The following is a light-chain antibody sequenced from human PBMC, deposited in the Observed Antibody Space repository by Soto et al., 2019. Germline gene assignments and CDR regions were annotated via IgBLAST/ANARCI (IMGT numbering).Light chain of an antibody. CDR3: QQRSSWPPIT. V-gene: IGKV3-11*01. J-gene: IGKJ5*01. CDR1: HGISSN. CDR2: DAS. Sequence: IVMTQSPATLSVSPGERATLSCRASHGISSNLAWYQQKPGQAPRLLIYDASTRATGIPARFSGSGSGTEFTLTISSLEPEDFAVYYCQQRSSWPPITFGQGTRLEIK.